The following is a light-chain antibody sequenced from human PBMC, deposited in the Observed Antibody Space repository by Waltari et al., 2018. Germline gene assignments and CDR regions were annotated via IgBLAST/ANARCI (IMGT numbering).Light chain of an antibody. CDR2: EVS. V-gene: IGLV2-14*01. CDR1: SSDVGGYTF. CDR3: SSHTTSSIWV. Sequence: QSALTQPPPVSGSLGQSIPISRTGTSSDVGGYTFVSWYQQDPAKAPKLMSYEVSNRSSGVANRFACYKSGNAASLTISGLEAEDEADYYCSSHTTSSIWVFGGGTRVTVL. J-gene: IGLJ3*02.